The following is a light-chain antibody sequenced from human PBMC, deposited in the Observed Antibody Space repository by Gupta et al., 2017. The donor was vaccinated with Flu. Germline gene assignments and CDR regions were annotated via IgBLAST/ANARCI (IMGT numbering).Light chain of an antibody. CDR1: CRDLRNFNL. Sequence: ALTWPASASGSPGDPLTIACTGSCRDLRNFNLVSWYQRHPGKTPKVIMYEGSRRPPGVSLRFSGSKSGNTASLAISGLQPEDDADYYCCSYAGGNTLAYVFGTGTKVTVL. CDR2: EGS. V-gene: IGLV2-23*01. CDR3: CSYAGGNTLAYV. J-gene: IGLJ1*01.